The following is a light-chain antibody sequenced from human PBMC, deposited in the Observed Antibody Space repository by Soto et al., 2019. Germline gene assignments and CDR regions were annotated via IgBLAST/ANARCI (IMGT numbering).Light chain of an antibody. J-gene: IGLJ3*02. V-gene: IGLV2-14*01. CDR1: SSDVGGYNY. CDR3: SSYTSSSTSVV. CDR2: DVS. Sequence: QSALTQPASVSGSPGQSITISCTGTSSDVGGYNYVSWYQQHPGKAPKLMIYDVSKRPSGVSNRFSGSKSGNTASLTISGRQAEDESDYYCSSYTSSSTSVVFGGGTKLTLL.